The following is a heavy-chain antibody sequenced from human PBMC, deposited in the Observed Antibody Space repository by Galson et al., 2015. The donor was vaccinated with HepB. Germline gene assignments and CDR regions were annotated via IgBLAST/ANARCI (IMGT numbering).Heavy chain of an antibody. CDR3: AREQLETNAFEI. V-gene: IGHV3-53*01. J-gene: IGHJ3*02. Sequence: SLRLSCAASGFTVSSNYMSWVRQAPGKGLEWVSVIYSGGSTYYADSVKGRFTISRDNSKNTLYLQMNSLRAEDTAVYYCAREQLETNAFEIWGQGTMVTVSS. CDR1: GFTVSSNY. D-gene: IGHD1-1*01. CDR2: IYSGGST.